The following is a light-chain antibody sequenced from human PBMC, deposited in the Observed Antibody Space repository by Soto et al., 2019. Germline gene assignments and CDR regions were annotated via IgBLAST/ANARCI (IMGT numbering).Light chain of an antibody. V-gene: IGKV3-20*01. Sequence: EIVLTQSPGTLYLSPGERATLSCRASQSVSSSYLAWYQQKPGQAPRLLIYGASSRATGIPDRFSGSGSGTDFTLTISGLEPEYFPVYYFQEYGSSPSTFGQGTKVEIK. CDR1: QSVSSSY. J-gene: IGKJ1*01. CDR2: GAS. CDR3: QEYGSSPST.